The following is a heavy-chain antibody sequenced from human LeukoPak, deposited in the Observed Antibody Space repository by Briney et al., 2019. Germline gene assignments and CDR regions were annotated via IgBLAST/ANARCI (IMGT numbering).Heavy chain of an antibody. CDR2: ISYDGSNK. J-gene: IGHJ4*02. V-gene: IGHV3-30-3*01. CDR3: ASALGDIVATIFDY. D-gene: IGHD5-12*01. CDR1: GFTFSSYC. Sequence: GGTLRLSCAASGFTFSSYCMHWVRQAPGKGLEWVAVISYDGSNKYYADSVMGRFTIYRDNSKNTLYLQMNSLRAEDTAVYSGASALGDIVATIFDYWGQGTLVTVSS.